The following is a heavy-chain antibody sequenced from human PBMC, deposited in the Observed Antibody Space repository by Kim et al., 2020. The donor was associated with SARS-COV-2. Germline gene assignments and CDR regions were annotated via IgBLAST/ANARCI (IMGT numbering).Heavy chain of an antibody. J-gene: IGHJ6*02. V-gene: IGHV3-53*01. Sequence: RVTISRDNSKNTLYLQMNSLGAEDTAVYYCARDQGVGDGFKYPTDYGMDVWGQGTTVTVSS. CDR3: ARDQGVGDGFKYPTDYGMDV. D-gene: IGHD2-2*01.